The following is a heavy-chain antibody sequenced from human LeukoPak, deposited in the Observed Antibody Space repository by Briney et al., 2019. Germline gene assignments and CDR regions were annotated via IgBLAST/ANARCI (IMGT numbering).Heavy chain of an antibody. CDR1: GYTFTDHY. J-gene: IGHJ4*02. V-gene: IGHV1-2*02. CDR3: ARGGYGLGSGGY. CDR2: IIPNTGGT. Sequence: ASVKVSCKASGYTFTDHYIHWVRRAPGQGLEWMGWIIPNTGGTSFALKFQGRVTMTRDTSIGTAYMELSSLTPDDTAVYYCARGGYGLGSGGYWGQGTLVTVSS. D-gene: IGHD3-10*01.